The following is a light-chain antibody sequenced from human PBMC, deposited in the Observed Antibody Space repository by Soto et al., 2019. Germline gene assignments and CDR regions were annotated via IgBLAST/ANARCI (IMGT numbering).Light chain of an antibody. CDR2: EGS. Sequence: QSVLTQPASVSGSPGQSITISCTRTSSDVGIYNLVSWYQQHPGKVPKLMIYEGSKRPSGVSNRFSGSKSGNTASLTISGPQAEDEADYYCCSYAGSSTFDWVFGGGTQLTVL. V-gene: IGLV2-23*03. CDR1: SSDVGIYNL. J-gene: IGLJ3*02. CDR3: CSYAGSSTFDWV.